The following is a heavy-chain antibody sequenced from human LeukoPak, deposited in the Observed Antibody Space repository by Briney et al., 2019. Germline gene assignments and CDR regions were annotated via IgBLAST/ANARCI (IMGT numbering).Heavy chain of an antibody. CDR1: GGSISSGGYY. Sequence: PSQTLSLTCTVSGGSISSGGYYWSWIRQHPGKGLEWIGYIYYSGSTYYNPSLKSRVTISVDTSKNQFSLKLSSVTAADTAVYYCARSRAEYQLLWAYWGQGTLVTVSS. D-gene: IGHD2-2*01. CDR2: IYYSGST. J-gene: IGHJ4*02. CDR3: ARSRAEYQLLWAY. V-gene: IGHV4-31*03.